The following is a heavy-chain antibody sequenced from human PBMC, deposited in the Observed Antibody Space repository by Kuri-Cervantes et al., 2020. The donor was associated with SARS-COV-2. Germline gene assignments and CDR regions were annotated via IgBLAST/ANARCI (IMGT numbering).Heavy chain of an antibody. CDR1: GYTFTSYG. Sequence: ASVKVSCKASGYTFTSYGISWVRQAPGQGLEWMGWISAYNGNTNYAQKFQGRVTITRNTSISTAYMELSSLKASDTSMYYCARAFVVVPAASQGAFDIWGQGTMVTVSS. CDR3: ARAFVVVPAASQGAFDI. J-gene: IGHJ3*02. V-gene: IGHV1-18*01. CDR2: ISAYNGNT. D-gene: IGHD2-2*01.